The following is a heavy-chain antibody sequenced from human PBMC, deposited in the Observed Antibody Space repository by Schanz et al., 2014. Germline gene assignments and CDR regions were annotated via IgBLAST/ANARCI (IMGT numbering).Heavy chain of an antibody. J-gene: IGHJ4*02. CDR3: ARGLEYSGGWYDCMDY. Sequence: QVQLVESGGGVVQPGRSLRLSCAASGITLSGYGLHWVRQAPGKGLEWVGFISFDGRNTGYAHSVKGRFTISRDNSKNTLSLQMNSLRAEDTAVYTCARGLEYSGGWYDCMDYWGQGTLVTVSS. CDR1: GITLSGYG. CDR2: ISFDGRNT. D-gene: IGHD6-19*01. V-gene: IGHV3-30*03.